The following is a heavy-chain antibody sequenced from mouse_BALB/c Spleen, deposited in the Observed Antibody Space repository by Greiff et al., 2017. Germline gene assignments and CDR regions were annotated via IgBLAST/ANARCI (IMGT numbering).Heavy chain of an antibody. CDR1: GYSITSDYA. Sequence: EVKLMESGPGLVKPSQSLSLTCTVTGYSITSDYAWNWIRQFPGNKLEWMGYISYSGSTSYNPSLKSRISITRDTSKNQFFLQLNSVTTEDTATYYCARRGDYAWFAYWGQGTLVTVSA. V-gene: IGHV3-2*02. CDR2: ISYSGST. J-gene: IGHJ3*01. CDR3: ARRGDYAWFAY. D-gene: IGHD2-4*01.